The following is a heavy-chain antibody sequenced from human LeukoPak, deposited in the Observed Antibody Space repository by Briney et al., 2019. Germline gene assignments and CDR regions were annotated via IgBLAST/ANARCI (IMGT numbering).Heavy chain of an antibody. Sequence: PGGSLRLSCAASGYTFTSYDINWVRQAAGQGLEWMGWMNPNSGNTGYAQKFQGRVTITRNTSISTAYMELSSLRSEDTAVYYCARALPYSSSPWYWGQGTLVTVSS. J-gene: IGHJ4*02. CDR2: MNPNSGNT. D-gene: IGHD6-13*01. CDR3: ARALPYSSSPWY. CDR1: GYTFTSYD. V-gene: IGHV1-8*03.